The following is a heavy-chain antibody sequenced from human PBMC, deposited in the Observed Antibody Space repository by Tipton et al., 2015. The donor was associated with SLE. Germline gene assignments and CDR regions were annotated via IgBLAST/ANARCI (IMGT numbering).Heavy chain of an antibody. Sequence: LRLSCTVSGGSISSYYWSWIRQPPGKGLEWIGYIYYSGSTNYNPSLKSRVTISVDTSKNQFSLKLSSVTAADTAVYYCARPGYSGSYYVLGAFDIWGQGTMVTVSS. V-gene: IGHV4-59*01. D-gene: IGHD1-26*01. CDR2: IYYSGST. CDR1: GGSISSYY. CDR3: ARPGYSGSYYVLGAFDI. J-gene: IGHJ3*02.